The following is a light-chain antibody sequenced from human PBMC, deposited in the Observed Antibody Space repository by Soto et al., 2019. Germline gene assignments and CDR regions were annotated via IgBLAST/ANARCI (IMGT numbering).Light chain of an antibody. CDR2: AAS. V-gene: IGKV1-39*01. CDR3: QQSYSTLT. Sequence: DLQMTQSPSSLSASVGDRVTITCRASQRISSYLNWYQQKPGKAPKLLIYAASSLQSGVPSRFSGSGSATDFTLTISSLQPEDFATYYYQQSYSTLTFGGGTKVEIK. J-gene: IGKJ4*01. CDR1: QRISSY.